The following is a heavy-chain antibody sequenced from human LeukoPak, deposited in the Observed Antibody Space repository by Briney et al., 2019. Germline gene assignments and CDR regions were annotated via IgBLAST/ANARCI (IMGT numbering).Heavy chain of an antibody. CDR1: GFTFSSHA. Sequence: PGGSLRLSCAASGFTFSSHAMSWVRQAPGKGLEWVSPIRGSGGSTYYADSVKGRFTISRDNSKIKLYLQMNSVRAEDTAVYDCAKVITRTMVWGDPPSDYWGQGPVVTVSS. D-gene: IGHD3-10*01. CDR3: AKVITRTMVWGDPPSDY. J-gene: IGHJ4*02. CDR2: IRGSGGST. V-gene: IGHV3-23*01.